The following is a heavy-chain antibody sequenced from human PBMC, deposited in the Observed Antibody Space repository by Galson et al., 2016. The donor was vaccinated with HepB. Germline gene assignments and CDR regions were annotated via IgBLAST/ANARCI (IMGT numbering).Heavy chain of an antibody. CDR1: GFTFNNFV. Sequence: SLRLSCAASGFTFNNFVISWVRQAPGKGLEWVSGVSGSGDSTKYADSVKGRFIISRDNSKKIVYLQMNSLRAEDTAVYYCTKEDYDFWSGSDYWGQGTLVSVSS. CDR2: VSGSGDST. D-gene: IGHD3-3*01. J-gene: IGHJ4*02. CDR3: TKEDYDFWSGSDY. V-gene: IGHV3-23*01.